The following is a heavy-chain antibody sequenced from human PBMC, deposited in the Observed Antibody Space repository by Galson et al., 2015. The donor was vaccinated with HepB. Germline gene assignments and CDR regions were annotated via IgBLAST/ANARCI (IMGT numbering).Heavy chain of an antibody. Sequence: LRLSCAAPGFTFSSYGIHWVRQAPGKGLEWVSVIWYHGRDQYYADSVTGRFTVSRDQSKNTVYLQMNSLRAEDTGLYFCARDGDTSGHYGIFDYWGQGALVTVSS. V-gene: IGHV3-33*01. CDR1: GFTFSSYG. CDR2: IWYHGRDQ. D-gene: IGHD3-22*01. J-gene: IGHJ4*02. CDR3: ARDGDTSGHYGIFDY.